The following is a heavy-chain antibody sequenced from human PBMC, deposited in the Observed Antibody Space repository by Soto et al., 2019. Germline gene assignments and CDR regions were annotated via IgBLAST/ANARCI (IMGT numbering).Heavy chain of an antibody. Sequence: GGSLRLSCAASGFIFSSYWMHWVRQAPGKGLVWVSRIKSDGSSTTYADSVKGRFTISRDNARNTLYLQMSSLRAEDTAVYYCVRDYMARGRDPNWLDPCGQGILVTVSS. CDR2: IKSDGSST. CDR3: VRDYMARGRDPNWLDP. J-gene: IGHJ5*02. D-gene: IGHD3-10*01. V-gene: IGHV3-74*01. CDR1: GFIFSSYW.